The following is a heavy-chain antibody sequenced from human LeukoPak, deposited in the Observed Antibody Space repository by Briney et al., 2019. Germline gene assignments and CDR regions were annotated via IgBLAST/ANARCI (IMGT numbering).Heavy chain of an antibody. CDR1: GGSISSGGYY. D-gene: IGHD5-24*01. Sequence: PSQTLSLTCTVSGGSISSGGYYWSWIRQHPGKGLEWIGYIYYSGSTYYNPSLKSRVTISVDTSKNQVSVNLSSVTAADTAMYYCARARDGYKSRGFDYWGQGTLVTVSS. V-gene: IGHV4-31*03. CDR3: ARARDGYKSRGFDY. CDR2: IYYSGST. J-gene: IGHJ4*02.